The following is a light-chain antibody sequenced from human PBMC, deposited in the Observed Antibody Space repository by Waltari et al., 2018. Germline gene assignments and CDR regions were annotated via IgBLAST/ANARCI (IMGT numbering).Light chain of an antibody. CDR3: QAWDSSPWV. J-gene: IGLJ3*02. CDR1: KLGDKY. CDR2: QDS. V-gene: IGLV3-1*01. Sequence: SYELTQPPSVSVSPGQTASITCSGDKLGDKYACWYQQKPGQSPVLVLYQDSKRPSGIPERFSGSNSGNTATLTISGTQAMDEADYYCQAWDSSPWVFGGGTKLTVL.